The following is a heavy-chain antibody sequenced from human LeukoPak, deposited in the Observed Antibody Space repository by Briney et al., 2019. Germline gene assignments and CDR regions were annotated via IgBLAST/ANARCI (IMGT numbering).Heavy chain of an antibody. Sequence: GGSLRLSCAASGFTFSSYGMHWVRQAPGKGLEWVAVISYDGSNKYYADSVKGRFTISRDNSKNTLYLQMNSLRAEDTAVYYCAKAGHGSGSYQSYWGLGTLVTVSS. CDR2: ISYDGSNK. D-gene: IGHD3-10*01. CDR3: AKAGHGSGSYQSY. V-gene: IGHV3-30*18. CDR1: GFTFSSYG. J-gene: IGHJ4*02.